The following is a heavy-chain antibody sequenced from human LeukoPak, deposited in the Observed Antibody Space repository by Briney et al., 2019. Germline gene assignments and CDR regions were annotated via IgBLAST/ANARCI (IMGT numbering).Heavy chain of an antibody. V-gene: IGHV3-7*03. D-gene: IGHD2-15*01. CDR3: VREDRSCYYY. CDR2: IKQDGNEK. J-gene: IGHJ4*02. CDR1: GFRFSSWW. Sequence: GGSLRLSCAASGFRFSSWWMSWVRQAPGKGLEWVANIKQDGNEKYYVDSVKGRFTISRDNDKISLYLQMNSLRAEDTAVYYCVREDRSCYYYWGQGTLVTVSS.